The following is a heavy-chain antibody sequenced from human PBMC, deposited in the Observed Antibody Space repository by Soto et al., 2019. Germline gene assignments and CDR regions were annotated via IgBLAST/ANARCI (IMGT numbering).Heavy chain of an antibody. D-gene: IGHD2-15*01. CDR3: SRDVVVGAKALNY. V-gene: IGHV3-7*01. J-gene: IGHJ4*02. CDR2: IKEDGSEK. CDR1: GFTFSNYE. Sequence: GGSLRLSCTASGFTFSNYEMTWVRQAPGKGLEWVANIKEDGSEKHYVDSVKGRFTISRDNAKNSLYLQMNSLRVEDTAVYFCSRDVVVGAKALNYWGQGALVTVSS.